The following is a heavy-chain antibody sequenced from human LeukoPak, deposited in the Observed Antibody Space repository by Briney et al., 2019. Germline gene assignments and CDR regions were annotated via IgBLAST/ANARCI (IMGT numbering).Heavy chain of an antibody. CDR2: LYYSGTT. V-gene: IGHV4-39*01. CDR3: AGTRSVFRWYYFDN. D-gene: IGHD2-15*01. CDR1: GGSISSRNYY. Sequence: SETLSLTCTVSGGSISSRNYYWAWIRQPPGEGLEWIGSLYYSGTTYYHPSLKGRLTMSIDTSRNLFSLRLSSVTAADTAVYYCAGTRSVFRWYYFDNWGQGTRITVSS. J-gene: IGHJ4*01.